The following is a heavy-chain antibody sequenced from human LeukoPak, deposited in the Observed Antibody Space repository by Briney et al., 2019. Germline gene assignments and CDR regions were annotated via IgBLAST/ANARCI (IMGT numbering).Heavy chain of an antibody. D-gene: IGHD3-22*01. CDR3: AKVKGYDSSGYYSFFDY. CDR2: ISGSGGST. V-gene: IGHV3-23*01. CDR1: GFTFSSYA. J-gene: IGHJ4*02. Sequence: PGGSLRLSCAASGFTFSSYAMSWVRQAPGKGLEWVSGISGSGGSTYYADSVKGRFTISRGNSKNTLYLQMNSLRAEDTAVYYCAKVKGYDSSGYYSFFDYWGQGTLVTVSS.